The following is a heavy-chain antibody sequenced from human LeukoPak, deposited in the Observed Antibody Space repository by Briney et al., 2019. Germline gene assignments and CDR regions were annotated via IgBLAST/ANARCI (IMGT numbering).Heavy chain of an antibody. CDR2: ISGSGGST. CDR3: ARPLGNINTVAVAFDF. D-gene: IGHD6-19*01. CDR1: GFTFGSYG. J-gene: IGHJ4*02. Sequence: PGGSLRPSCAASGFTFGSYGMSWVRQAPGKGLEWVSGISGSGGSTYYADSVKGRFTTSRDNSKNMLSLQMNNLRAEDTAVYYCARPLGNINTVAVAFDFWGQGTLVTVSS. V-gene: IGHV3-23*01.